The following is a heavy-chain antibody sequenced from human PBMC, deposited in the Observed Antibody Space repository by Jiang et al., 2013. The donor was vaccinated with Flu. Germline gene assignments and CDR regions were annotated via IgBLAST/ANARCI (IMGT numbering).Heavy chain of an antibody. V-gene: IGHV3-49*04. D-gene: IGHD1-1*01. CDR2: IRSKAYGGTT. CDR1: GFTFGDYA. J-gene: IGHJ2*01. Sequence: GRSLRLSCTASGFTFGDYAMSWVRQAPGKGLEWVGFIRSKAYGGTTEYAASVKGRFTISRDDSKSIAYLQMNSLKTEDTAVYYCTTEITGTPPVGGWWYFDLWGRGTLVTVSS. CDR3: TTEITGTPPVGGWWYFDL.